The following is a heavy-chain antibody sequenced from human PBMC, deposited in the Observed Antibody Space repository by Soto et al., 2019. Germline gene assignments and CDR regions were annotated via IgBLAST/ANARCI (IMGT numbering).Heavy chain of an antibody. J-gene: IGHJ4*02. D-gene: IGHD6-19*01. CDR2: IIPIFGTA. Sequence: SVKVSCKASGGTFSSYAISWVRQAPGQGLEWMGGIIPIFGTANYAQKFQGRVTSTADESMSTAYMELSSLRSEDTAVYYFVRELIAVAGTRAFDYWGQGTLVTVSS. CDR1: GGTFSSYA. V-gene: IGHV1-69*13. CDR3: VRELIAVAGTRAFDY.